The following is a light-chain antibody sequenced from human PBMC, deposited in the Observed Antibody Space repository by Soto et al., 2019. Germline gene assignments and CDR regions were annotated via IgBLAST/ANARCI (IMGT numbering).Light chain of an antibody. CDR3: SSYTSSRTYVV. V-gene: IGLV2-14*01. J-gene: IGLJ2*01. CDR1: SSDVGGYNY. Sequence: QSALTQPASVSGSPGQSITISCTGTSSDVGGYNYVSWYQQHPGKAPKLMIYDDSNRPSGVSNRFSGSKSGNTASLTISGLQAEDEADYYCSSYTSSRTYVVFGGGTKLTVL. CDR2: DDS.